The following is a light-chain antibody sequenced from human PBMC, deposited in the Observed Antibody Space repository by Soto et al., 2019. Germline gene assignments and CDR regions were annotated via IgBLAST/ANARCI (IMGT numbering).Light chain of an antibody. Sequence: DIQMTQSPSTLSASVGDRVTITCRASQSVNRWLAWYQQKPGKAPKLLIYEASSLESGVPSRFGGSGSGTDFTLTISSLEPEDFAVYYCQHRSNWQWTFGQGTKVDIK. CDR1: QSVNRW. J-gene: IGKJ1*01. V-gene: IGKV1-5*03. CDR2: EAS. CDR3: QHRSNWQWT.